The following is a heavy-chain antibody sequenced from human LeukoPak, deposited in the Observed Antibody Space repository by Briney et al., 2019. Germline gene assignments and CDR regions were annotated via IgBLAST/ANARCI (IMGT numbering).Heavy chain of an antibody. CDR1: GISVSSNY. V-gene: IGHV3-53*01. J-gene: IGHJ6*02. D-gene: IGHD3-22*01. CDR3: ARLAVTDSSGYYYYYYYGVDV. Sequence: PGGSLRLSCAASGISVSSNYMTWVRQAPGKGLEWISVIYSGGSTFYADSVKGRFTISRDNSKDTLYLQMNSLRAEDTAVYYCARLAVTDSSGYYYYYYYGVDVWGQGTTATVSS. CDR2: IYSGGST.